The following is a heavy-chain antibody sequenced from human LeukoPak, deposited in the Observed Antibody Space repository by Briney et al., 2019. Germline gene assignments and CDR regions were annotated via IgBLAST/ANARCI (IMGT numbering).Heavy chain of an antibody. D-gene: IGHD5-12*01. V-gene: IGHV4-59*08. J-gene: IGHJ4*02. CDR1: GGSISSYY. Sequence: SETLSLTCTVSGGSISSYYWSWIRQPPGKGLEWIWYILYSGTTNSNPSLKSRVTISVDTSKNQISLKLRSVTAADTAVYYCARMGGYSGYATHWGQGTLVTVSS. CDR2: ILYSGTT. CDR3: ARMGGYSGYATH.